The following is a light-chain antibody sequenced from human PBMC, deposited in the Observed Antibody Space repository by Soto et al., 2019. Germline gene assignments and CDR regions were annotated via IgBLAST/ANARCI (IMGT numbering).Light chain of an antibody. CDR3: GTWDSSLSAWV. CDR1: SSNIGNNY. Sequence: QSVLTQPPSVSAAPGQKVTISCSGSSSNIGNNYVSWYQQLPGTAPKLLIYDNSNRPPGIPDRFSASKSGTSATLGITGLQTGDEADYYCGTWDSSLSAWVFGGGTKLTVL. CDR2: DNS. V-gene: IGLV1-51*01. J-gene: IGLJ3*02.